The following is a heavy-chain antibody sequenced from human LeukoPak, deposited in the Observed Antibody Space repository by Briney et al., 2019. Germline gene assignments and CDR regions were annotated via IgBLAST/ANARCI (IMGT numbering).Heavy chain of an antibody. J-gene: IGHJ4*02. CDR2: FYHSGTT. D-gene: IGHD6-13*01. CDR3: AREGSSSWYIH. V-gene: IGHV4-4*02. CDR1: GGSISSSNW. Sequence: SETLSLTCAVSGGSISSSNWWSWVRQPPGKGLEWIGEFYHSGTTNYNPSLKSRVTISVDKSKNQFSLKLSSVTAAGTAVYYCAREGSSSWYIHWGQGTLVTVSS.